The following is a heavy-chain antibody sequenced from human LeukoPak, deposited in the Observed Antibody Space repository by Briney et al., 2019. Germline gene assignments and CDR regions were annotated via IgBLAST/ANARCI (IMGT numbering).Heavy chain of an antibody. Sequence: PGGSLRLSCAASGFTLSSYWMHWVRQAPGKGLVWVSRINSDGSSTSYADSVKGRFTISRDNAKNTLYLQMNSLRAEDTAVYYCAREGARVHYYMDVWGKGTTVTISS. CDR2: INSDGSST. V-gene: IGHV3-74*01. D-gene: IGHD3-10*01. CDR1: GFTLSSYW. CDR3: AREGARVHYYMDV. J-gene: IGHJ6*03.